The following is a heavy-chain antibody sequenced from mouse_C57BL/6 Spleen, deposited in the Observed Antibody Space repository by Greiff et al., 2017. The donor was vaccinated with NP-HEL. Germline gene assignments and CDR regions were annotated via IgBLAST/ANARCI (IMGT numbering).Heavy chain of an antibody. J-gene: IGHJ2*01. CDR3: ARSGSNYDFDY. CDR2: IDPSDSYT. Sequence: QVQLQQPGAELVKPGASVKLSCKASGYTFTSYWMQWVKQRPGQGLEWIGEIDPSDSYTNYNQKFKGKATLTVDTSSSTAYMQRSSLTSEDSAVYYCARSGSNYDFDYWGQGTTLTVSS. V-gene: IGHV1-50*01. D-gene: IGHD2-5*01. CDR1: GYTFTSYW.